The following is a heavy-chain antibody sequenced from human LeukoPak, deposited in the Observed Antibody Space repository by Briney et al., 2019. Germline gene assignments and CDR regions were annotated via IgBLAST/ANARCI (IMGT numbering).Heavy chain of an antibody. J-gene: IGHJ4*02. D-gene: IGHD3-3*01. CDR2: INPNSGDT. Sequence: GASVKVSCKASGYTFTVYYMHWVRQAPGQGLEWMGGINPNSGDTNYAQKFQGRVTMTRDTSISTAYMELSRLRSDDTAVYYCARLLLRFLDYWGQGTLVTVSS. CDR3: ARLLLRFLDY. V-gene: IGHV1-2*02. CDR1: GYTFTVYY.